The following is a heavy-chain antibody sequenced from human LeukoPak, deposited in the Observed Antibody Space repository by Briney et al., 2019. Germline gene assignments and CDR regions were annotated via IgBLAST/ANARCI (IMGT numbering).Heavy chain of an antibody. CDR2: IKQDGSEK. CDR3: ARGRFRDGYNSAYLDY. Sequence: GGSLRLSCAASGFTFSSYWMSWVRQDPGKGLEWVANIKQDGSEKYYVDSVKGRFTISRDNAKNSLYLQMNSLRAEDTAVYYCARGRFRDGYNSAYLDYWGQGTLVTVSS. J-gene: IGHJ4*02. D-gene: IGHD5-24*01. V-gene: IGHV3-7*03. CDR1: GFTFSSYW.